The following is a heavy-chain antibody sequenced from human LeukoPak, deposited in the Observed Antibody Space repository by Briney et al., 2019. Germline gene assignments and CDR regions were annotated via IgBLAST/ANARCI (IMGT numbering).Heavy chain of an antibody. Sequence: GGSLRLSCAASGFTFSTYAIHWVRQAPGRGLEWVAYISYDGITKYYADSVKGRFTISRDNSENTLYIQMNSLRVEDTAVYYCARDRGWYHADSWGQGTLVTVSS. CDR3: ARDRGWYHADS. CDR1: GFTFSTYA. V-gene: IGHV3-30*14. D-gene: IGHD6-19*01. J-gene: IGHJ4*02. CDR2: ISYDGITK.